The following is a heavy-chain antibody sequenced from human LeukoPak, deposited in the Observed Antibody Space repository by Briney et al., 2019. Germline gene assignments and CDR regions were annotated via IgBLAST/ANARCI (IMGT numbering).Heavy chain of an antibody. CDR3: ARVVGAPGDAFDI. CDR2: IKQDGSEK. J-gene: IGHJ3*02. D-gene: IGHD1-26*01. V-gene: IGHV3-7*01. Sequence: QSGGSLRLSCAASGYTFSRFWMSWVRQAPGKGLEWVANIKQDGSEKYYVDSVKGRFTISRDNAKNSLYLQMNSLRAEDTAVYYCARVVGAPGDAFDIWGQGTMVTVSS. CDR1: GYTFSRFW.